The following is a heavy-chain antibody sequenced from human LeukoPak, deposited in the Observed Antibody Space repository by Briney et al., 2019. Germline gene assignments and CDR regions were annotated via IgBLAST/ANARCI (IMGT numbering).Heavy chain of an antibody. CDR2: IYYSGST. J-gene: IGHJ3*02. D-gene: IGHD2-15*01. V-gene: IGHV4-31*03. Sequence: SETLSLTCTASGGSISSGGYYWSWVRQHPGKGLEWIGYIYYSGSTYYNPSLKSRVTISVDTSKNQFSLKLSSVTAADTAVYYCARDRLHDDAFDIWGQGTMVTVSS. CDR1: GGSISSGGYY. CDR3: ARDRLHDDAFDI.